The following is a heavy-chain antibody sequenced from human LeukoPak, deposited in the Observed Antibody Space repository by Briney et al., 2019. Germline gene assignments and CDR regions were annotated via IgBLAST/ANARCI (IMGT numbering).Heavy chain of an antibody. D-gene: IGHD6-13*01. CDR3: AKDRTGWGIIAAAPDY. CDR2: IRYDGSNK. Sequence: GGSLRLSCAASGFTFSDYYMSWIRQAPGKGLEWVAFIRYDGSNKYYADSVKGRFTISRDNSKNTLYLQMNSLRAEDTAVYYCAKDRTGWGIIAAAPDYWGQGTLVTVSS. V-gene: IGHV3-30*02. CDR1: GFTFSDYY. J-gene: IGHJ4*02.